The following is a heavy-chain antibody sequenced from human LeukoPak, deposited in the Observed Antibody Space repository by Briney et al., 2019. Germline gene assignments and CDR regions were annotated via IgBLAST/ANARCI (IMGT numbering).Heavy chain of an antibody. V-gene: IGHV3-33*01. CDR2: IWYDGSNK. Sequence: GGSLRLSCAASAFTFSSYGMHRVRQAPGKGLEWVAVIWYDGSNKYYADSVKGRFTISRDNSKNTLYLQMNSLRAEDTAVYYSARASDYDSSGYEAGYWGQGTLVTVSS. CDR1: AFTFSSYG. CDR3: ARASDYDSSGYEAGY. D-gene: IGHD3-22*01. J-gene: IGHJ4*02.